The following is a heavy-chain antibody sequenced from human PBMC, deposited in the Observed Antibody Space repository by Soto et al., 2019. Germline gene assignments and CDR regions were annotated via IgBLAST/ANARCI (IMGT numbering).Heavy chain of an antibody. J-gene: IGHJ6*02. V-gene: IGHV4-34*01. CDR3: ARGLRTTVTTIWVYYYGMDV. CDR1: GGSFSGYY. CDR2: INHSGST. Sequence: SETLSLTCAVYGGSFSGYYWSWIRQPPGKGLEWIGEINHSGSTNYNPSLKSRVTISVDTSKNQFSLKLSSVTAADTAVYYCARGLRTTVTTIWVYYYGMDVWGQGTTVTVSS. D-gene: IGHD4-4*01.